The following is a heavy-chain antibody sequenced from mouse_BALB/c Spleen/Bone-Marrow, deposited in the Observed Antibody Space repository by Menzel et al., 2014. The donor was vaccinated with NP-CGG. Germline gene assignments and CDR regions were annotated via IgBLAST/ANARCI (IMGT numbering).Heavy chain of an antibody. CDR2: IDPANGNT. CDR3: ARWEYYAMDY. CDR1: GSNIKDTY. J-gene: IGHJ4*01. Sequence: VQLQQSGAELVKPGASVKLSCTASGSNIKDTYMHWVKQRPEQGLEWIGRIDPANGNTKYDPKFQGKATITADTSSNTAYLQLSSLTSEDTAVYYRARWEYYAMDYWGQGTSVTVSS. V-gene: IGHV14-3*02. D-gene: IGHD4-1*01.